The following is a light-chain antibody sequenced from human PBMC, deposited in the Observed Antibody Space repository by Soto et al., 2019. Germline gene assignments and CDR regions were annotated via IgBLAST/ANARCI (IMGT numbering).Light chain of an antibody. CDR2: DVS. V-gene: IGKV1-5*01. CDR3: QQGYSNPWT. J-gene: IGKJ1*01. CDR1: QSITTW. Sequence: DIQMTQSPSTVSAYVGDSVTITCRASQSITTWLAWYQQRPGKAPKLLIYDVSSLQSGVPSRFSGRGSGTDFTLTVESLRPEDFATYYCQQGYSNPWTFGQGTKV.